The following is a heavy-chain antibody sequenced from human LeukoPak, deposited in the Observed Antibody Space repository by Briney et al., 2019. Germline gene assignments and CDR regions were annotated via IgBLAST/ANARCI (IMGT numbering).Heavy chain of an antibody. D-gene: IGHD2-15*01. V-gene: IGHV4-34*01. Sequence: PSETLSLTCAVYGRSFSGYYWTWIRQTPGKGLEWIGEINHSGITDYNPSLRSRVTISVDTSKNQFSLKLSSVTAADTAIYYCARAVIVVAAATQRNWFDPWGQGTLVTVSS. J-gene: IGHJ5*02. CDR2: INHSGIT. CDR3: ARAVIVVAAATQRNWFDP. CDR1: GRSFSGYY.